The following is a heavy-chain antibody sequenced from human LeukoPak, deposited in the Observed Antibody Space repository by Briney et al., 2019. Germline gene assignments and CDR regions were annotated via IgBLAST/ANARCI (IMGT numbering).Heavy chain of an antibody. D-gene: IGHD3-10*01. J-gene: IGHJ6*02. CDR2: INWNGGST. CDR1: GFTFDDYG. CDR3: ARERRYYGSGSYFXYYYGMDV. V-gene: IGHV3-20*01. Sequence: GGSLRLSCAASGFTFDDYGMSWVRQAPGKGLEWVSGINWNGGSTGYADSVKGRFNISRDNAKNSLYLQMNSLRAEDTALYHCARERRYYGSGSYFXYYYGMDVWGQGTTVTVS.